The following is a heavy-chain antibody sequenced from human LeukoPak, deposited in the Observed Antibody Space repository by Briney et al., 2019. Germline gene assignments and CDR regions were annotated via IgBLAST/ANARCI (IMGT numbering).Heavy chain of an antibody. D-gene: IGHD2-15*01. V-gene: IGHV4-34*01. J-gene: IGHJ4*02. CDR1: GGSFSGYY. CDR3: ASSQDIAPDY. Sequence: SETLSLTCAVYGGSFSGYYWSWIRQPPGKGLEWIGEINHSGSTNYNPSLKSRVTISVDTSKNQFSLKLSSVTAADTAVYYCASSQDIAPDYWGQGTLVTVSS. CDR2: INHSGST.